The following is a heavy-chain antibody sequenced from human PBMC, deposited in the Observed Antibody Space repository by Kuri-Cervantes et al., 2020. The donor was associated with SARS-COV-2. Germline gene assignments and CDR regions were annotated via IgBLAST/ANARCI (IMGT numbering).Heavy chain of an antibody. D-gene: IGHD3-22*01. Sequence: SVKVSCKASGGTFSSYAISWVRQAPGQGLEWMGGIIPIFGTANYAQKFQGRVTITTDESTSTAYMELSRLRSDDTAVYYCALGYWGSGYPRYYYHMDVWGKGTTVTVSS. CDR3: ALGYWGSGYPRYYYHMDV. CDR1: GGTFSSYA. J-gene: IGHJ6*03. V-gene: IGHV1-69*05. CDR2: IIPIFGTA.